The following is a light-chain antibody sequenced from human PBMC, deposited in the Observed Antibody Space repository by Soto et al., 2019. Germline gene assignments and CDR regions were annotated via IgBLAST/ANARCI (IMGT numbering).Light chain of an antibody. CDR3: CSYAGSYV. V-gene: IGLV2-23*02. CDR1: SSAVGSNNL. CDR2: EVS. Sequence: QSALTQPASVSGSPGQSITISCTGTSSAVGSNNLVSWYQQHPGKAPKLMIYEVSKRPSGVSTRFSGSKSGNTASLTISGLQAEDEADYYCCSYAGSYVFGTGTKLTVL. J-gene: IGLJ1*01.